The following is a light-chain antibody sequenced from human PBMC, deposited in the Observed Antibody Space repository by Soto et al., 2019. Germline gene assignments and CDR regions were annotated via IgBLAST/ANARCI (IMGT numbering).Light chain of an antibody. J-gene: IGKJ1*01. CDR3: QQYDSYSSGP. Sequence: MTQSPSTLSASVGDRVTITCRASQTINTWLAWYQQKPGKAPKVLIFDASSLKTGVPSRFSGSGSGTEFTLTISNLQPDDFATYYGQQYDSYSSGPVGQGTKVDIK. V-gene: IGKV1-5*01. CDR2: DAS. CDR1: QTINTW.